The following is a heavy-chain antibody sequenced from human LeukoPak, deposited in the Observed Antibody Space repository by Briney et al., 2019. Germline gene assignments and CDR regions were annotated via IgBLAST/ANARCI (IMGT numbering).Heavy chain of an antibody. CDR1: GGSFSGYY. Sequence: SETLSLTCAVYGGSFSGYYWSWIRQPPGKGLEWIGDIIHSGSANYNPSLRSRVTISVDTSKNQFSLKLTSVTAADTAVYYCTRGSGYWGQGALVTVSS. J-gene: IGHJ4*02. V-gene: IGHV4-34*01. CDR3: TRGSGY. CDR2: IIHSGSA.